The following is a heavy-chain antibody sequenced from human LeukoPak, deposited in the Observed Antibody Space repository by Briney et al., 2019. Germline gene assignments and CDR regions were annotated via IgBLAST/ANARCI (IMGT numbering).Heavy chain of an antibody. CDR2: IYHSGST. D-gene: IGHD3-22*01. Sequence: SETLSLTCAVSGGSISSSNWWSWVRQPPGKGLEWIGEIYHSGSTNYNPSLKSRVTISVDKSKNQFSLKLSSVTAADTAVYYCAGFYDSSGYYGGLWGQGTLVTVSS. CDR3: AGFYDSSGYYGGL. CDR1: GGSISSSNW. J-gene: IGHJ4*02. V-gene: IGHV4-4*02.